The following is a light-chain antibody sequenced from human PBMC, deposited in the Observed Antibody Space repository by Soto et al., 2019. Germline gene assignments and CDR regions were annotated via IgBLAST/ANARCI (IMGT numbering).Light chain of an antibody. J-gene: IGLJ1*01. V-gene: IGLV2-23*01. CDR2: EGT. CDR3: CSYAGGNPSYV. Sequence: QSVLTQPASVSGSPGQSITISFSGTTSDVGGYNLVSWYQQHTAKAPKLLIYEGTQRPSGVSSRFSGSKSGNTASLTISGLQAEDEADYYCCSYAGGNPSYVFGTGTKVTV. CDR1: TSDVGGYNL.